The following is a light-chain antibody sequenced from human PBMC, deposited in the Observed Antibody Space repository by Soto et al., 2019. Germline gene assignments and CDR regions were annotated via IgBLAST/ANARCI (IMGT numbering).Light chain of an antibody. J-gene: IGKJ4*01. Sequence: DIVMTQSPDSLAVSLGERATINCNSSQGILYSSNSKNCLAWYQQKPGQPPKLLIFWTSTRESGVPDRFSGSGSGTHFTLTISRLEPEDFAVYYCQQSGTSPRLTLGGGTKVDLK. CDR3: QQSGTSPRLT. CDR2: WTS. V-gene: IGKV4-1*01. CDR1: QGILYSSNSKNC.